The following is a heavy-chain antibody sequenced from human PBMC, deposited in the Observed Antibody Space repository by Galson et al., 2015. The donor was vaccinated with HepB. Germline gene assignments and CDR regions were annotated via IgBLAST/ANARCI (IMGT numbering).Heavy chain of an antibody. CDR3: ARGGTGYSSSSSYYGMDV. Sequence: QSGAEVKKPGESLRISCKGSGYSFTSYWISWVRQMPGKGLEWMGRIDPSDSYTNYSPSFQGHVTISADKSISTAYLQWSSLKASDTAMYYCARGGTGYSSSSSYYGMDVWGQGTTVTVSS. CDR1: GYSFTSYW. V-gene: IGHV5-10-1*01. D-gene: IGHD6-13*01. CDR2: IDPSDSYT. J-gene: IGHJ6*02.